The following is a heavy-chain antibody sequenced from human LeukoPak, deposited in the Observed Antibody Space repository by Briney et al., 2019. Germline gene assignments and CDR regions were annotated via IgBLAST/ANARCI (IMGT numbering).Heavy chain of an antibody. V-gene: IGHV4-39*07. D-gene: IGHD1-26*01. CDR1: GGSISTTSYY. J-gene: IGHJ4*02. CDR3: ARGEWELPFDY. Sequence: SETLSLTCTVSGGSISTTSYYWGWIRQPPGKGLECIGNIYYSGSTYYNPSLKSRVTISVDTSKNQFSLKLNSVTAADTAVYYCARGEWELPFDYWGQGTLVTVSS. CDR2: IYYSGST.